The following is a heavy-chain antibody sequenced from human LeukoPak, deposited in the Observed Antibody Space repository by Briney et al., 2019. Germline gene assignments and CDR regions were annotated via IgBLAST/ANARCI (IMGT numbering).Heavy chain of an antibody. CDR2: ISGSGGST. CDR3: AKAADYYDSRGYYVPFDY. V-gene: IGHV3-23*01. Sequence: GGSLRLSCAASGFTFSSYAMSWVRQAPGKGLEWVSAISGSGGSTYYADSVKGRFTISRDNSKNTLYLQMNSLRAEDTAVYYCAKAADYYDSRGYYVPFDYWGQGTLVTVSS. CDR1: GFTFSSYA. D-gene: IGHD3-22*01. J-gene: IGHJ4*02.